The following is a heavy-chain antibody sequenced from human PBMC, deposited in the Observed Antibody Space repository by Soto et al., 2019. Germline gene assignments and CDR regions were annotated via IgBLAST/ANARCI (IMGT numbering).Heavy chain of an antibody. Sequence: PGGSLRLSCAAAGVTFSDYGMNWVRQATGKGLEWVSSISSSSSYIYYADSVKGRFTISRDNAKNSLYLQMNSLRAEDTAVYYCARDDYYDSSGYLAPLDYWGQGTLVTVSS. CDR1: GVTFSDYG. CDR2: ISSSSSYI. V-gene: IGHV3-21*01. D-gene: IGHD3-22*01. CDR3: ARDDYYDSSGYLAPLDY. J-gene: IGHJ4*02.